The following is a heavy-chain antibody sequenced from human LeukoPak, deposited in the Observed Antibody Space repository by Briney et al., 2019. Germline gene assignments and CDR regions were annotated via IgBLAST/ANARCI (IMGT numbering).Heavy chain of an antibody. CDR2: IIGSGRTT. Sequence: SGGSLRLSCEASGFTFISYFMSWVRQTPGKGLEWVASIIGSGRTTKYADAVKGRFTISRDNSKNILYLQMSSLVVDGTAVYYCVREGRGIVGASAYWGRGTLVAVSS. CDR3: VREGRGIVGASAY. V-gene: IGHV3-23*01. CDR1: GFTFISYF. D-gene: IGHD1-26*01. J-gene: IGHJ4*02.